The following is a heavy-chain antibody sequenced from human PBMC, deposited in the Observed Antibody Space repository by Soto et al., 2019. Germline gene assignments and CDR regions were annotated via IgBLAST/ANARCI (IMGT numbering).Heavy chain of an antibody. CDR2: ITAGGNT. Sequence: GGSLSLSCAASAFTFSDYSRNWVRQAPGKGLEWVSQITAGGNTYYADSVNGRFTISRDNSKNTLYLHMNSRRAEETAVYYCAKGPTATTTRADSWGQGIRVTVSS. CDR1: AFTFSDYS. V-gene: IGHV3-23*01. CDR3: AKGPTATTTRADS. J-gene: IGHJ4*02. D-gene: IGHD1-1*01.